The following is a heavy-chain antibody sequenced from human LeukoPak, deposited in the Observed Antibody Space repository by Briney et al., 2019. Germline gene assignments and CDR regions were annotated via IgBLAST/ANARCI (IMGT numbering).Heavy chain of an antibody. CDR2: ISGSSSYI. CDR1: GFTFSSYS. V-gene: IGHV3-21*01. Sequence: GGSLRLSCAASGFTFSSYSMNWVRQAPGKGLEWVSSISGSSSYIYYADSVKGRFTISRDNAKNSLYLQMNSLRAEDTAVYYCARRAVDTAMVTQWFDPWGQGTLVTVSS. CDR3: ARRAVDTAMVTQWFDP. J-gene: IGHJ5*02. D-gene: IGHD5-18*01.